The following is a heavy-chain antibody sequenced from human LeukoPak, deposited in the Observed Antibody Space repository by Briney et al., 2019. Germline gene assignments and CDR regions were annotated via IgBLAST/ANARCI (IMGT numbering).Heavy chain of an antibody. J-gene: IGHJ4*02. V-gene: IGHV1-2*06. CDR1: GYTFTGYY. Sequence: ASVKVSCKASGYTFTGYYMHWVRQAPGQGLDWMGRINLNSGVTNYAQKFQGRVTMTRDTSISTAYMELSRLRSDDAAVYYCARATPYFDYWGQGTLVTVSS. CDR2: INLNSGVT. CDR3: ARATPYFDY.